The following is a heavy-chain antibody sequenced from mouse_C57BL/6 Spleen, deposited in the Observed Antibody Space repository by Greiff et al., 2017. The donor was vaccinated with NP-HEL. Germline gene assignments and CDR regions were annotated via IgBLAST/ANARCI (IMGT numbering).Heavy chain of an antibody. CDR1: GYTFTSYW. CDR2: IDPSDSYT. CDR3: ARRRSNYAMDY. Sequence: QVQLQQPGAELVRPGTSVKLSCKASGYTFTSYWMHWVKQRPGQGLEWIGVIDPSDSYTNYNQKFKGKATLTVDTSSSTAYMQLSSLTSEDSAVYYCARRRSNYAMDYWGQGTSVTVSS. V-gene: IGHV1-59*01. J-gene: IGHJ4*01.